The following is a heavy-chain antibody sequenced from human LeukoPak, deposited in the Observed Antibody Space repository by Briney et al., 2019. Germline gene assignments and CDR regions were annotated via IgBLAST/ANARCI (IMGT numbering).Heavy chain of an antibody. V-gene: IGHV4-59*01. CDR3: ARTTMVRGTYYMDV. CDR1: GGSFSGYY. CDR2: IYYSGYT. J-gene: IGHJ6*03. Sequence: SETLSLTCAVYGGSFSGYYWSWIRQPPGKGLEWIGYIYYSGYTNYNPSLKSRVTISVDTSKNQFSLKLSSVTAADTAVYYCARTTMVRGTYYMDVWGKGTTVTVSS. D-gene: IGHD3-10*01.